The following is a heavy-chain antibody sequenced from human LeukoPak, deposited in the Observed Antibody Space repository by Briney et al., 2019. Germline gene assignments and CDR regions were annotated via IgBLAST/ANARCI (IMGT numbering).Heavy chain of an antibody. CDR3: TTSGGGGDYFDF. CDR1: GFTFSNAW. V-gene: IGHV3-15*01. CDR2: IKRKSDGGTT. J-gene: IGHJ4*02. D-gene: IGHD4-23*01. Sequence: PGGSLRLSCAASGFTFSNAWMTLVRQVPGKGLEWVGRIKRKSDGGTTDYAAPVKGRFTISRDDSKNMLYLQMSNLKTEDTSVYYCTTSGGGGDYFDFWGQGTLVTVSS.